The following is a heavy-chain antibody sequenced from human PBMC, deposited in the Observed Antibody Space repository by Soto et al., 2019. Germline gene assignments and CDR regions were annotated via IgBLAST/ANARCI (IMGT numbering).Heavy chain of an antibody. CDR2: ITPFKSDT. CDR3: ARSPFAGSDAFDI. D-gene: IGHD2-21*01. Sequence: GXSVEVSCRASGYTFPFRYLHWVRQAPGQALEWMGWITPFKSDTNYAQKFQDRVTITRDRSVSTAYMELSNLRSDDTAMYYCARSPFAGSDAFDIWGQGTMVTVSS. CDR1: GYTFPFRY. J-gene: IGHJ3*02. V-gene: IGHV1-45*02.